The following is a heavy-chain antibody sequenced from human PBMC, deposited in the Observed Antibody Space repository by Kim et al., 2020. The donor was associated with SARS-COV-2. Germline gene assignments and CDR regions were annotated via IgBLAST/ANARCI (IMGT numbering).Heavy chain of an antibody. CDR1: GGTFNSQT. V-gene: IGHV1-69*02. D-gene: IGHD5-12*01. CDR2: INPIGGIP. Sequence: SVKVSCKASGGTFNSQTINWVRQAPGQGLEWMGRINPIGGIPTYTQALQGRVSITADRSTSTAFMELMSLRSEDTAVYYCAGAIVTKAPFDFWGQGTLVTVSS. CDR3: AGAIVTKAPFDF. J-gene: IGHJ4*02.